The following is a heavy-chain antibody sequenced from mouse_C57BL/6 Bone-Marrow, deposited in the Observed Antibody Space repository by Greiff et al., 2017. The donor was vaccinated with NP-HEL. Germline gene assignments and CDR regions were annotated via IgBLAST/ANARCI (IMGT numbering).Heavy chain of an antibody. V-gene: IGHV8-8*01. CDR1: GFSLSTFGMG. Sequence: QVTLKVSGPGILQPSQTLSLTCSFSGFSLSTFGMGLGWIRQPSGKGLEWLAHIWWDDDKYYNPAQKSRLTISKDTSKNQVFLKIANVDTADTATYYCARIARAAQANYAMDYWGQGTSVTVSS. D-gene: IGHD3-2*02. CDR3: ARIARAAQANYAMDY. CDR2: IWWDDDK. J-gene: IGHJ4*01.